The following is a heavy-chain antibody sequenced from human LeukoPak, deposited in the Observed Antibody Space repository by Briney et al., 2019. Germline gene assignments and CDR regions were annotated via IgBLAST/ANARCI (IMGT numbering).Heavy chain of an antibody. J-gene: IGHJ4*02. D-gene: IGHD5-18*01. Sequence: SETLSLTCAVYGGSFSGYYWSWIRQPPGKGLEWIGEINHSGSTNYNPSLKSRVTISVDTSKNQFSLKLSSVTAADTAVYYCARGRPRGYSYGFPFDYWGQGTLVTVS. CDR2: INHSGST. CDR3: ARGRPRGYSYGFPFDY. V-gene: IGHV4-34*01. CDR1: GGSFSGYY.